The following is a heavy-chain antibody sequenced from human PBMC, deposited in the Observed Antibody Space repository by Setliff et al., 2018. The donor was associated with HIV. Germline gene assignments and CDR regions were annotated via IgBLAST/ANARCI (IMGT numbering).Heavy chain of an antibody. Sequence: GESLKISCAASGFTFNSYAMSWVRQAPGKGLEWVSVLSGSGDSTFYADSLKGRFTISRDNSKNTLYLQMNSLRAEDTAVYYCAKNLGVGEYSASEDAFDIWGQGTMVTVSS. CDR3: AKNLGVGEYSASEDAFDI. V-gene: IGHV3-23*01. CDR2: LSGSGDST. D-gene: IGHD1-26*01. J-gene: IGHJ3*02. CDR1: GFTFNSYA.